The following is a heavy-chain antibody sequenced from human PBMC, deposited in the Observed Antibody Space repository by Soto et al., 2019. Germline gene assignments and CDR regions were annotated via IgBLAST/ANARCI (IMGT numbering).Heavy chain of an antibody. CDR3: ASASDLWSGSGMDV. V-gene: IGHV4-61*08. J-gene: IGHJ6*02. D-gene: IGHD3-3*01. CDR1: GVSVSSGGYY. CDR2: IYYSGST. Sequence: QVQLQESGPGLVKPSETLSLTCTVSGVSVSSGGYYWSWIRQPPGKGLEWIGYIYYSGSTNYNPSLKSRVTXXVXTXXNQFSLKLSSVTAADTAVYYCASASDLWSGSGMDVWGQGTTVTVSS.